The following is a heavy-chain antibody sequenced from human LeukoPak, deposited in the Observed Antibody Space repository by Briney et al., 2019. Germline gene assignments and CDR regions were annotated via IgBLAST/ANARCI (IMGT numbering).Heavy chain of an antibody. J-gene: IGHJ6*04. D-gene: IGHD2-2*01. CDR1: GFTFSSYE. V-gene: IGHV3-48*03. CDR2: ISSSGSTI. Sequence: GGSLRLSCAASGFTFSSYEMNWVRQAPGKGLEWVSYISSSGSTIYYADSVKGRFTISRDNAKNSLYLQMNSLRAEDTAVYYCARAPQDPYCSSTSRYDNYYGMDVWGKGTTVAVSS. CDR3: ARAPQDPYCSSTSRYDNYYGMDV.